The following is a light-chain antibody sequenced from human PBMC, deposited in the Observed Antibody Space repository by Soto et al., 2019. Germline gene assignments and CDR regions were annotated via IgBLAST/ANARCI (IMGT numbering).Light chain of an antibody. J-gene: IGKJ3*01. CDR2: CAS. CDR3: HQHGRPPFT. Sequence: EIVLTQSPGTLSLSPGDRATLSCRASQSVSTNYLAWYQQKLGQAPRLLIYCASSRATGITDRSSGNGSGTEFTLTISQLEPEGLAVYYCHQHGRPPFTFGPGTKVDI. V-gene: IGKV3-20*01. CDR1: QSVSTNY.